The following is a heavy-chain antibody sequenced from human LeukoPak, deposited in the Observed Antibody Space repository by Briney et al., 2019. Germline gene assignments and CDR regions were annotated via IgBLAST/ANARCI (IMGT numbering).Heavy chain of an antibody. CDR2: MNPNSGNT. D-gene: IGHD3-3*01. V-gene: IGHV1-8*01. CDR3: ARIGHYTYYDFWSGYSHDAFDI. J-gene: IGHJ3*02. CDR1: GYTFTSYD. Sequence: ASVKVSCKASGYTFTSYDINWVRQATGQGLEWMGWMNPNSGNTGYAQKFQGRVTMTRNTSISTAYMELSSLRSEDTAVYYCARIGHYTYYDFWSGYSHDAFDIWGQGTMVTVSS.